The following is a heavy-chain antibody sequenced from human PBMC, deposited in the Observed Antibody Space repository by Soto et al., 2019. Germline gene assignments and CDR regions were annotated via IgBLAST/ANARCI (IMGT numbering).Heavy chain of an antibody. V-gene: IGHV3-74*01. J-gene: IGHJ4*02. Sequence: EVQLVESGGGLVQPGGSLRLSCAASGFTFSSYWMHWVRQAPGKGLVWVSRINSDGSSTSYADSVKGRFTISRDNAKNTLYQQMNRRRAEDTAVYYCAVAVAGPTAIGYWGQGTLVTVSS. CDR1: GFTFSSYW. D-gene: IGHD6-19*01. CDR3: AVAVAGPTAIGY. CDR2: INSDGSST.